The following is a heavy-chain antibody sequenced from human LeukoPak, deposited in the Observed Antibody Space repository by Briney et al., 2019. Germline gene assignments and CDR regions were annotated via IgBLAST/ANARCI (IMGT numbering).Heavy chain of an antibody. Sequence: GASVKVSCKASGYTFTNYGLSWVRQAPGQGLEWMGWISGYNGNTNYAQKLQGRVTMTTDTSTSTAYLEVRSLRSDDTAVYYCARQGGHSEPFDIWGQGTMATVSS. J-gene: IGHJ3*02. D-gene: IGHD1-26*01. CDR3: ARQGGHSEPFDI. CDR2: ISGYNGNT. V-gene: IGHV1-18*01. CDR1: GYTFTNYG.